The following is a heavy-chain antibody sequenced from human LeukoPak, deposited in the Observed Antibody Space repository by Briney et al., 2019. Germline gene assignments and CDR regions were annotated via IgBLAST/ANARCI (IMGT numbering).Heavy chain of an antibody. CDR3: VRWGGGDGLGYFDF. D-gene: IGHD2-21*02. V-gene: IGHV3-33*08. CDR1: GFTFTSYP. J-gene: IGHJ2*01. CDR2: IWHDGSNK. Sequence: GGSLRLSCAASGFTFTSYPMSWVRQAPGEGLEWVAVIWHDGSNKYCADSVKGRFTISRDNSKNTLYLQMNSLRVEDTAVYHCVRWGGGDGLGYFDFWGRGTLVTVSS.